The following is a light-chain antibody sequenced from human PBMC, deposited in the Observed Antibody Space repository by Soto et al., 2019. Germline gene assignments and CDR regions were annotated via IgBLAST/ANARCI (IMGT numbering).Light chain of an antibody. V-gene: IGKV1-13*02. CDR3: QQFDSYPPLT. Sequence: AIQLTQSPSSLSASVGDRVTITCRASQDISSALAWYQQKPGKAPQLLLYDASNLESGVPSRFSGSGSGTDFTITITSLQPDDFATYYCQQFDSYPPLTFGEGTQVEIK. CDR1: QDISSA. CDR2: DAS. J-gene: IGKJ4*01.